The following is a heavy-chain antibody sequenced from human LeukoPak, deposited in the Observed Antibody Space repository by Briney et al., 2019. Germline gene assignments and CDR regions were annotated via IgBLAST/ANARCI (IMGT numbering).Heavy chain of an antibody. CDR1: GLTLSSYE. CDR3: AREGGDGSNYFDY. Sequence: GGTLRLSRAASGLTLSSYEMNSVRHAAGKGLEWVSYIISSGSHIYHAQSVKGRFTSGRDHAKISLYLQMHSLRAHDRAFIFCAREGGDGSNYFDYWGEGTLVTVSS. V-gene: IGHV3-48*03. J-gene: IGHJ4*02. D-gene: IGHD5-24*01. CDR2: IISSGSHI.